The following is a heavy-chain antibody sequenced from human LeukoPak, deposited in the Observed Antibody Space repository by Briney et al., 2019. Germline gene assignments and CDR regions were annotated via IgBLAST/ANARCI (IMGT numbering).Heavy chain of an antibody. D-gene: IGHD6-19*01. Sequence: PSETLSLTCAVSGGSISSSNWWSWVRQPPGKGLEWIGEIYHSGSTNYNPSLKSRVTISVDKSKNQFSLKLSSVTAADTAVYYCARGQGSGWYVYYYYYMDVWGKGTTVTVSS. V-gene: IGHV4-4*02. CDR2: IYHSGST. J-gene: IGHJ6*03. CDR1: GGSISSSNW. CDR3: ARGQGSGWYVYYYYYMDV.